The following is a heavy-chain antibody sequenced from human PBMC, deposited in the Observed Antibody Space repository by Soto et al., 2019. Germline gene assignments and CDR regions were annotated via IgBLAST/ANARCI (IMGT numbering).Heavy chain of an antibody. D-gene: IGHD4-17*01. CDR2: ISAGRST. CDR3: TKVRGDPV. J-gene: IGHJ6*04. Sequence: EVQVLESGGDLVQPGGSLRLSCAASGFTFSNYAMNWVRQAPGKGPEWVSGISAGRSTYYADSVKGRFTISRDNSKSTLFLQLDSLRAEDTAFYYCTKVRGDPVWGKGTTVTVSS. CDR1: GFTFSNYA. V-gene: IGHV3-23*01.